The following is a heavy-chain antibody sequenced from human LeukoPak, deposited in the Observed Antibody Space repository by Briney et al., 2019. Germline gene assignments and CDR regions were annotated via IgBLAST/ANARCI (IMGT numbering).Heavy chain of an antibody. J-gene: IGHJ4*02. CDR1: GDSASSNSAA. V-gene: IGHV6-1*01. CDR3: ARDRDSSSWFATFDL. Sequence: PSQTLSLTCAISGDSASSNSAAWNWIRQSPSRGLEWLGRTFYRSKWYNDYAVSVRSRITINPDTSKNHFSLQLKSVTPEDTAVYYCARDRDSSSWFATFDLWGQGTLVTVSS. D-gene: IGHD3-22*01. CDR2: TFYRSKWYN.